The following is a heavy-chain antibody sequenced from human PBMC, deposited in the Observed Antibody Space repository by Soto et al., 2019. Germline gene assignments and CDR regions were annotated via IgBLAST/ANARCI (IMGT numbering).Heavy chain of an antibody. V-gene: IGHV1-46*01. CDR3: ARAALYYYDSSGYYTEYFQH. Sequence: ASVKVSCKTSGYTFTSYYMHWVRQAPGQGLEWMGIINPSGGSTSYAQKFQGRVTMTRDTSTSTVYMELSSLRSEDTAVYYCARAALYYYDSSGYYTEYFQHWGQGTLVTVSS. D-gene: IGHD3-22*01. CDR2: INPSGGST. J-gene: IGHJ1*01. CDR1: GYTFTSYY.